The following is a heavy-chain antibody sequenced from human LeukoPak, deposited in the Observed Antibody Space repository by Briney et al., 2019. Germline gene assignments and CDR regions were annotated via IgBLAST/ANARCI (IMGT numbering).Heavy chain of an antibody. CDR2: ISGSGGTT. V-gene: IGHV3-23*01. CDR1: GITLSNYG. J-gene: IGHJ4*02. CDR3: AKRGVVIRVILVGFHKEAYYFDS. D-gene: IGHD3-22*01. Sequence: GGSLRLSCAVYGITLSNYGMSWVRQAPGKGLEWVAGISGSGGTTNYADSVKGRFTISRDTPKNTLFLHMNSLRAEDTAVYFCAKRGVVIRVILVGFHKEAYYFDSWGQGALVTVSS.